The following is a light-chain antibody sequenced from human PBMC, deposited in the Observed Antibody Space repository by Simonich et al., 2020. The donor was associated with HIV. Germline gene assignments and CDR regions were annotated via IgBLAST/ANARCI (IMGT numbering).Light chain of an antibody. V-gene: IGKV4-1*01. Sequence: DIVMTQSPDSLAVSLGERATINCKSSQSVLYSSNNKNYLAWYQQKPGQPPKLLFHWASIRESGVPDRFRGSGSGTDFTLTISSLQAEDVAVYYCQQYYSTPYTFGQGTKLEIK. J-gene: IGKJ2*01. CDR3: QQYYSTPYT. CDR2: WAS. CDR1: QSVLYSSNNKNY.